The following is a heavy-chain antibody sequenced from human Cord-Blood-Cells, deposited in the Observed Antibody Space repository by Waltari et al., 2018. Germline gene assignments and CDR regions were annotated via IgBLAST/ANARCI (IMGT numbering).Heavy chain of an antibody. CDR3: TTQWGDPGDYYYYYMDV. D-gene: IGHD1-26*01. J-gene: IGHJ6*03. CDR2: IKSQTDGGTT. V-gene: IGHV3-15*01. CDR1: GFTFSNAW. Sequence: EVQLVESGGGLVKPGGSLRLSCAASGFTFSNAWMSWVRQAPGKGRAWVGRIKSQTDGGTTDYAAPVKGRFTISRDDSKNTLYLQMNSLKTEDTAVYYCTTQWGDPGDYYYYYMDVWGKGATVTVSS.